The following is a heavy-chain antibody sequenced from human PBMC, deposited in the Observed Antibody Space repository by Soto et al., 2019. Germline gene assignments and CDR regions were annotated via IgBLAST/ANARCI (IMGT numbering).Heavy chain of an antibody. CDR2: LLHGGTT. Sequence: QVQLQESGPVLVKPSGTLSLTCAVSGDSISSPKWWTWLRQPPGKGLEWIGDLLHGGTTNYNPSLKSRVTLSVDTFQNQFSLNLTSVTAADTAIYYCAYSTGWYRHDVWGQGTSVTVSS. J-gene: IGHJ3*01. D-gene: IGHD6-19*01. CDR3: AYSTGWYRHDV. CDR1: GDSISSPKW. V-gene: IGHV4-4*02.